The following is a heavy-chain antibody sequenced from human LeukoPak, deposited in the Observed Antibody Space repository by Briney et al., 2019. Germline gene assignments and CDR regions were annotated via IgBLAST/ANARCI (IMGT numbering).Heavy chain of an antibody. CDR2: ISSSSSYI. CDR1: GFTFSSYS. J-gene: IGHJ4*02. V-gene: IGHV3-21*01. D-gene: IGHD3-3*01. Sequence: SGGSLRLFCAASGFTFSSYSMNWVRQAPGKGLEWVSYISSSSSYIYYADSVKGRFTISRDNAKHSLYLQMNSLRAEDTAVYYCARGRYVLRFLEWLLTFDYWGQGTLVTVSS. CDR3: ARGRYVLRFLEWLLTFDY.